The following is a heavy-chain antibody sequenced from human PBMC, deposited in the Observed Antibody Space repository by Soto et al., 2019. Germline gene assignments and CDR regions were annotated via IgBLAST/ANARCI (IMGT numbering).Heavy chain of an antibody. CDR2: ISHSGIT. CDR1: GGSITSANW. CDR3: ARVLRGWFDP. V-gene: IGHV4-4*02. J-gene: IGHJ5*02. Sequence: SETLSLTCAVSGGSITSANWWTWVRQPPGGGLEWIGEISHSGITNYKASLKSRVTMSVDKTKNDVSLKLTSVTAADTAVYYCARVLRGWFDPW.